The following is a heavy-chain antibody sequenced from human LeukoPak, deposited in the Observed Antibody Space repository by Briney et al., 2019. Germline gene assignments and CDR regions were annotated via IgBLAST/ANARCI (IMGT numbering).Heavy chain of an antibody. D-gene: IGHD2-15*01. CDR1: GFTFSNYE. Sequence: GGSLRLPRVPSGFTFSNYEMNWVPQAPRKGVEGISYISSGGRTTHYAHSARGRFTITRADAENQLYLQIHSLSAADTAPYYFARDRTVGVPVTLYFVFGGRGPVVTFSS. CDR2: ISSGGRTT. J-gene: IGHJ4*02. V-gene: IGHV3-48*03. CDR3: ARDRTVGVPVTLYFVF.